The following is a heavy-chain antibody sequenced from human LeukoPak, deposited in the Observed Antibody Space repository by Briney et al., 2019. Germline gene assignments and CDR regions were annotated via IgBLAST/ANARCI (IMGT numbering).Heavy chain of an antibody. CDR1: GFTFSSYG. D-gene: IGHD3-9*01. J-gene: IGHJ4*02. CDR3: AKVVNYDILTGYYGAGRNYFDY. Sequence: SGGSLRLSCAASGFTFSSYGMHWVRQAPGKGLEWVAVISYDGSNKYYADSVKGRFTISRDNSKNTLYLQMNSLRAEDTAVYYCAKVVNYDILTGYYGAGRNYFDYWGQGTLVTVSS. CDR2: ISYDGSNK. V-gene: IGHV3-30*18.